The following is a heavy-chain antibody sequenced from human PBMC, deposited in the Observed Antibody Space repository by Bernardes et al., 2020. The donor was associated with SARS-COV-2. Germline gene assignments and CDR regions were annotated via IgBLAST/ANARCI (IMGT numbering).Heavy chain of an antibody. J-gene: IGHJ5*02. Sequence: SETLSLTCTVSGGSISSSYWSWIRQPPGPGLEWIGYIYYSGSTNYNPSLKSRVTISVDTSKNQFSLKLSSVTAADTAVYYCARGYCSSTSCSPFDPWGQGTLVTGSS. CDR3: ARGYCSSTSCSPFDP. D-gene: IGHD2-2*01. CDR2: IYYSGST. CDR1: GGSISSSY. V-gene: IGHV4-59*01.